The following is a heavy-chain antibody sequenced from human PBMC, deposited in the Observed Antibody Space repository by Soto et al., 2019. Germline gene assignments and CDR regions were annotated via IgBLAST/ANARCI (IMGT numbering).Heavy chain of an antibody. J-gene: IGHJ4*02. D-gene: IGHD3-10*01. CDR3: ARSFRGVSLD. CDR1: GGSFSYYY. Sequence: QVQLQQWGPGLLKPSETLSLTCSVNGGSFSYYYWSWIRQSPGKGLEWIGEINHSGTINCNPSLQSRVTISIDTYENQFSLTLRSVTAADTDIYYCARSFRGVSLDWGQGTLVTVSS. V-gene: IGHV4-34*02. CDR2: INHSGTI.